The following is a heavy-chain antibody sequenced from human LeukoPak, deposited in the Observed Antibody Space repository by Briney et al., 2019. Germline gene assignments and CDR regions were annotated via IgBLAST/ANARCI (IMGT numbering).Heavy chain of an antibody. CDR3: ASMLVTTVIPDY. J-gene: IGHJ4*02. CDR1: GGSISSSSYY. V-gene: IGHV4-39*01. D-gene: IGHD4-17*01. Sequence: PSETLSLTCTVSGGSISSSSYYWGWIRQPPGKGLEWIGSIYYSGSTYYSPSLKSRVTISVDTSKNQFSLKLSSVTAADTAVYYCASMLVTTVIPDYWGQGTLVTVSS. CDR2: IYYSGST.